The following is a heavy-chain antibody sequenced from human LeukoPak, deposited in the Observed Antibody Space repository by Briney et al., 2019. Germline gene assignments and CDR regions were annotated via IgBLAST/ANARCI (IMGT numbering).Heavy chain of an antibody. CDR2: IKSDGSST. CDR3: ARSTYSGSSYDY. Sequence: PGGSLRLSCAASGFTFSSYWMHWVRQVPGKGLVWVSRIKSDGSSTTYADSVKGRFTISRDNAKNTLYLQMSSLRAEDTAVYYCARSTYSGSSYDYWGQGTLVTASS. D-gene: IGHD1-26*01. CDR1: GFTFSSYW. J-gene: IGHJ4*02. V-gene: IGHV3-74*01.